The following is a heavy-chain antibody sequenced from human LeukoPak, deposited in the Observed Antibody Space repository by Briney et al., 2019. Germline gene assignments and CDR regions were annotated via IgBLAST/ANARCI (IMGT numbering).Heavy chain of an antibody. CDR3: ARGRAGPSAGFDYYDSSGYPY. D-gene: IGHD3-22*01. V-gene: IGHV1-8*03. J-gene: IGHJ4*02. Sequence: ASVKVSCKASGYTFTSYDINWVRQATGQGLEWMGWMNPNSGNTGYAQKFRGRVTITRNTSISTADMELSSLRSEDTAVYYCARGRAGPSAGFDYYDSSGYPYWGQGTLVTVSS. CDR2: MNPNSGNT. CDR1: GYTFTSYD.